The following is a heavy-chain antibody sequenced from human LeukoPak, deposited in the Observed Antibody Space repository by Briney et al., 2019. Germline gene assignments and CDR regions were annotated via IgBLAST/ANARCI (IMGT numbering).Heavy chain of an antibody. J-gene: IGHJ4*02. V-gene: IGHV1-2*02. CDR1: GYRFTRYY. Sequence: ASVKVSCKASGYRFTRYYIHWARQAPGQGLEWMGWINPNSGGTNYAQKFQGRVTMTRDTSVSTAYMEVSRLRSDDTAVYFCARDRRGYYDSGSYYPLIWGQGTLVTVSS. CDR2: INPNSGGT. CDR3: ARDRRGYYDSGSYYPLI. D-gene: IGHD3-10*01.